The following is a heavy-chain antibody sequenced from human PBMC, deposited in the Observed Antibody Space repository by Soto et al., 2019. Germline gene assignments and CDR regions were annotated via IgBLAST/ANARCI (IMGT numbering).Heavy chain of an antibody. CDR2: ISGSGSTI. CDR3: ARVPPEGWNPGRFDP. D-gene: IGHD1-1*01. V-gene: IGHV3-23*01. CDR1: GFTFSSYA. Sequence: GGSLRLSCAASGFTFSSYAMSWVRQAPGKGLEWVSAISGSGSTIYYADSVKGRFTISRDNAKNSLYLQMNSLRAEDTAVYYCARVPPEGWNPGRFDPWGQGTLVTVSS. J-gene: IGHJ5*02.